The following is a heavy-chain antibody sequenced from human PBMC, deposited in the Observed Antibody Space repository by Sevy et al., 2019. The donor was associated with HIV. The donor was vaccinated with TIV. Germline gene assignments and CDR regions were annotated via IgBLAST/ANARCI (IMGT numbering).Heavy chain of an antibody. D-gene: IGHD3-10*01. V-gene: IGHV3-15*01. J-gene: IGHJ3*02. CDR3: TTDPSPRSMVRGVIIAGDAFDI. CDR1: GFTFSNAW. Sequence: GGSLRLSCAASGFTFSNAWMSWVRQAPGKGLEWVGRIKSKTDGGTTDYAAPVKGRFTISRDDSKNTLDLQMNSLKTEDTAVYYCTTDPSPRSMVRGVIIAGDAFDIWGQGTMVTVSS. CDR2: IKSKTDGGTT.